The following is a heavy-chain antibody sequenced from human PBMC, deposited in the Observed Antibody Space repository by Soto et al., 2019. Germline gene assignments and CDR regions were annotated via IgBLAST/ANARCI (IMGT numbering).Heavy chain of an antibody. CDR2: INPSGGST. Sequence: RASVKVSCKASGYTFTSYYMHWVRQAPGQGLEWMGIINPSGGSTSYAQKFQGRVTMTRDTSTSTVYMELSSLRSEDTAVYYCAREYCSSTSCPVDYYYYYGMDVWGQGITVTVSS. V-gene: IGHV1-46*01. CDR3: AREYCSSTSCPVDYYYYYGMDV. D-gene: IGHD2-2*01. J-gene: IGHJ6*02. CDR1: GYTFTSYY.